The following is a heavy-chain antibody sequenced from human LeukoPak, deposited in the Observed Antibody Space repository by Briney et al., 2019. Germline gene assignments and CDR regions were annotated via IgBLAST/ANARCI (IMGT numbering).Heavy chain of an antibody. V-gene: IGHV3-23*01. CDR3: AKDGAPGYSYGYYFDY. Sequence: GGSLRLSCAASGLTFSSYAMSWVRQAPGKGLEWVSAISGSGGSTYYADSVKGRFTISRDNSKNTLYLQMNSLRAEDTAVYYCAKDGAPGYSYGYYFDYWGQGTLVTVSS. CDR2: ISGSGGST. CDR1: GLTFSSYA. D-gene: IGHD5-18*01. J-gene: IGHJ4*02.